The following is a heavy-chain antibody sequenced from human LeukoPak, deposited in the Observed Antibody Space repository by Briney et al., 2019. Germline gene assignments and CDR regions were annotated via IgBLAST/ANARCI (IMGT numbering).Heavy chain of an antibody. CDR2: IYHSGST. V-gene: IGHV4-4*02. CDR3: ARNGYDSSGPRAEYYFDY. Sequence: SETLSLTCAVSGGSISSSNWWSWVRQPPGKGLEWIGEIYHSGSTNYNPSLKSRVTISVDKSKNQFSLKLSSVTAADTAVYYCARNGYDSSGPRAEYYFDYWGQGTLVTVSS. J-gene: IGHJ4*02. D-gene: IGHD3-22*01. CDR1: GGSISSSNW.